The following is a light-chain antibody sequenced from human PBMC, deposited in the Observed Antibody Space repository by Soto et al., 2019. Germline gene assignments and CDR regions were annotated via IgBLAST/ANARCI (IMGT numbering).Light chain of an antibody. Sequence: EIVMTQSPATLSVSPGERATLSCRASQSVSSNLAWYQQKPGLAPRLLIYGASTRATGIPARFGGSGSGTEFTLTISSLQSEDFAVYYCHQYNNWPPWTFGQGTKVEIK. J-gene: IGKJ1*01. CDR2: GAS. CDR1: QSVSSN. CDR3: HQYNNWPPWT. V-gene: IGKV3-15*01.